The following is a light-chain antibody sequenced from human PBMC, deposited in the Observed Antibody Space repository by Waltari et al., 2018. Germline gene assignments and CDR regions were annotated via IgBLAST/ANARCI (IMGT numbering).Light chain of an antibody. CDR3: QQYGSYPLT. CDR2: KAS. V-gene: IGKV1-5*03. Sequence: DIQMTQSPSTLSASVGARVTITCRASQSISNWLAWYQQKTGKAPKLLIYKASTLESGVPSRFSGHGSGTEFTLTITSLQPDDFATYSCQQYGSYPLTFGGGTKVEIK. CDR1: QSISNW. J-gene: IGKJ4*01.